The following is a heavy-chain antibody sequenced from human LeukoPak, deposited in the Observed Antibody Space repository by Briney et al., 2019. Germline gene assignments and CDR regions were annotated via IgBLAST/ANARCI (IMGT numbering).Heavy chain of an antibody. CDR3: ARVRPEKQWLVPN. CDR1: GFTFSDYY. V-gene: IGHV3-66*01. CDR2: IYSGGST. Sequence: GGSLRLSCAASGFTFSDYYMSWVRQAPGKGLEWVSVIYSGGSTYYADSVKGRFTISRDNSKNTLYLQMNSLRAEDTAVYYCARVRPEKQWLVPNWGQGTLVTVSS. J-gene: IGHJ4*02. D-gene: IGHD6-19*01.